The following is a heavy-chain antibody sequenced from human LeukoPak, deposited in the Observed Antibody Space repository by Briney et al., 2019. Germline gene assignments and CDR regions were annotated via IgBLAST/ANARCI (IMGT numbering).Heavy chain of an antibody. Sequence: PSETLSLTCTVSGGSIISTIYYWGWIRQSPGKGLDWIGSISYSGSSFCKPSLKSRVTIAVDTSKNQFSLKLSSVTAADTAVYYCARDLGHDYGDTGGWFDPWGQGTLVTVSS. CDR2: ISYSGSS. CDR1: GGSIISTIYY. V-gene: IGHV4-39*07. D-gene: IGHD4-17*01. CDR3: ARDLGHDYGDTGGWFDP. J-gene: IGHJ5*02.